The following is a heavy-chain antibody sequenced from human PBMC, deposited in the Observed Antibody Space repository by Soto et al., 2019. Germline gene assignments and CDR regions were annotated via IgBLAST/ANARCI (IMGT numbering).Heavy chain of an antibody. J-gene: IGHJ4*02. V-gene: IGHV1-69*13. CDR2: IIPIFGTA. Sequence: SVKVSCKASGGTFSSYAISWVRQAPGQGLEWMGGIIPIFGTANYAQKFQGRVTITADESTSTAYMELSSLRSEDTAVYYCARDEHYYDSSGYLSVRIDDWGQRTLVTVSS. CDR1: GGTFSSYA. D-gene: IGHD3-22*01. CDR3: ARDEHYYDSSGYLSVRIDD.